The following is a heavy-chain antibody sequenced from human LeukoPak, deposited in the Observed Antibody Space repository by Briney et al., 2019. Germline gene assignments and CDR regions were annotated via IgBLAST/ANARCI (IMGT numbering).Heavy chain of an antibody. D-gene: IGHD4-23*01. J-gene: IGHJ4*02. CDR1: GFTFSSYR. Sequence: GGSLRLSCGASGFTFSSYRMDWVRQVPGKGLVWVSYIDTDGSRTTYADSVKGRFTISRDNAKNTVYLQMDSLGAEDTAVYYCVRGRVGGVDYWGQGTLVTVSS. CDR3: VRGRVGGVDY. CDR2: IDTDGSRT. V-gene: IGHV3-74*01.